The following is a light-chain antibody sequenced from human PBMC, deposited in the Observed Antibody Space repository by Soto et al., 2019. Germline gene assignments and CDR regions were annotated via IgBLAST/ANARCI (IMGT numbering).Light chain of an antibody. Sequence: DIQMTQSPSSLSASVGDRVTITCRASQSISSYVNWYQQKPGKAPKLLIFAASNLQSGVPSRFSGSGSGTDFTLTVSSLQPEDFATYFCQQSFRSVTFGQGTKVEFK. CDR3: QQSFRSVT. CDR1: QSISSY. V-gene: IGKV1-39*01. J-gene: IGKJ1*01. CDR2: AAS.